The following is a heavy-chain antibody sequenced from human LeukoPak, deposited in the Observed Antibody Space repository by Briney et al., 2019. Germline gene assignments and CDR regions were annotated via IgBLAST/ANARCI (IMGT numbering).Heavy chain of an antibody. D-gene: IGHD3-22*01. CDR2: IHYTGST. J-gene: IGHJ4*02. V-gene: IGHV4-59*12. CDR3: ARGLSVTYYYDSSGYYYY. Sequence: SETLSLTCTVSGGSIRSYYWSWIRQPPGKGLEWIGYIHYTGSTNYNPSLKSRVTISVDTSKNQFSLKLSSVTAADTAVYYCARGLSVTYYYDSSGYYYYWGQGTLVTVSS. CDR1: GGSIRSYY.